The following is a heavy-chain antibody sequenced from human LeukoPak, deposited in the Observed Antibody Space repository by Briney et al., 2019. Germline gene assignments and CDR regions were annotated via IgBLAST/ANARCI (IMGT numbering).Heavy chain of an antibody. CDR1: GFTVSSNY. CDR3: ARELVNWFDP. V-gene: IGHV3-66*02. D-gene: IGHD1-7*01. Sequence: GGSLRLSCAASGFTVSSNYMSWVRQAPGKGLEWVSVIYSGGSTYYADPAKGRFTISRDNSKNTLYLQMNSLRAEVTAVYYCARELVNWFDPWGQGTLVTVSS. CDR2: IYSGGST. J-gene: IGHJ5*02.